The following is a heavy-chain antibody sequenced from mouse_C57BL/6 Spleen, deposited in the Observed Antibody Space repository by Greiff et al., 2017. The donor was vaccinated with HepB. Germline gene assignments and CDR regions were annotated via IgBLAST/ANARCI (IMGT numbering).Heavy chain of an antibody. D-gene: IGHD3-2*02. J-gene: IGHJ3*01. Sequence: QVQLKQSGAELARPGASVKMSCKASGYTFTSYTMHWVKQRPGQGLEWIGYINPSSGYTKYNQKFKDKATLTADKSSSTAYMQLSSLTSEDSAVYYCARPTGTAQATGWFAYWGQGTLVTVSA. CDR1: GYTFTSYT. CDR2: INPSSGYT. CDR3: ARPTGTAQATGWFAY. V-gene: IGHV1-4*01.